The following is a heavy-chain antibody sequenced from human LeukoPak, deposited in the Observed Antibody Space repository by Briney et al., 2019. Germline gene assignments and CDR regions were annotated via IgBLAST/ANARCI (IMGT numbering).Heavy chain of an antibody. CDR3: AREGGYSYYFDY. CDR2: INPSGGST. D-gene: IGHD5-18*01. Sequence: ASVKDSCKASGYTFTGYYMHWVRQAPGQGLEWMGIINPSGGSTSYAQKFQGRVTMTRDTSTSTVYMELSSLRSEDTAVHFCAREGGYSYYFDYWGQGTLVTVSS. J-gene: IGHJ4*02. CDR1: GYTFTGYY. V-gene: IGHV1-46*01.